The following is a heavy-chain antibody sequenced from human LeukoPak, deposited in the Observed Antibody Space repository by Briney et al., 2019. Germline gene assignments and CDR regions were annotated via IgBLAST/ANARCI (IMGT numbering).Heavy chain of an antibody. CDR3: AKFGSSNSIAVAGTLDY. V-gene: IGHV3-23*01. CDR1: GFTFSSYA. J-gene: IGHJ4*02. D-gene: IGHD6-19*01. CDR2: ISGSGGST. Sequence: GGSLRLSCAASGFTFSSYAMSWVRQAPGKGLEWVSAISGSGGSTYYADSVKGRFTISRDNSKNTLYLQMNSLRAEDTAVYYCAKFGSSNSIAVAGTLDYWGQGTLVTVSS.